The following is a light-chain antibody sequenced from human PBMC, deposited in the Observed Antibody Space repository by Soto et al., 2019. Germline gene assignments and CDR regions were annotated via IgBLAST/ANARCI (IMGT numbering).Light chain of an antibody. CDR3: SSYTSSSTLDV. CDR1: SSDVGGYNY. J-gene: IGLJ1*01. Sequence: QSVLTQPASVSGSPGQSITISCTGTSSDVGGYNYVSWYQQHPGKAPKLMIYDVSNRPSGASNRFSGSKSGNTASLTISGLQAEDEADYSCSSYTSSSTLDVFGTGTKVTVL. V-gene: IGLV2-14*01. CDR2: DVS.